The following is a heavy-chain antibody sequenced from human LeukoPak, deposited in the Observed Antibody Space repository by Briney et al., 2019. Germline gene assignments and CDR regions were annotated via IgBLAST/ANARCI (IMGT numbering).Heavy chain of an antibody. CDR1: GGSIGSTNYY. CDR2: IYYSGST. Sequence: PSETLSLTCTVSGGSIGSTNYYWGWIRQPPGKGLEWIANIYYSGSTYYNPSLKSRVTISVDTSKNPFSLRLNSVTAADTSIYYCARIPTNAVPSAHNGFDIWGQGTMLTVSS. D-gene: IGHD6-19*01. V-gene: IGHV4-39*01. J-gene: IGHJ3*02. CDR3: ARIPTNAVPSAHNGFDI.